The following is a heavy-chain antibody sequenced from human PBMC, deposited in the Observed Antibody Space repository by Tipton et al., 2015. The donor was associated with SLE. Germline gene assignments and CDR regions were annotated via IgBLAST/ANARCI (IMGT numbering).Heavy chain of an antibody. V-gene: IGHV4-59*01. Sequence: TLSLTCTVSGGSISSYYWSWIRQPPGKGLEWIGYIYYSGSTNYNPSLKSRVTISVDTSKNQFSLKLSSVTAADTAVYYCARDLAARGGHYFYYWGQGTLVTVSS. J-gene: IGHJ4*02. CDR3: ARDLAARGGHYFYY. CDR2: IYYSGST. D-gene: IGHD6-6*01. CDR1: GGSISSYY.